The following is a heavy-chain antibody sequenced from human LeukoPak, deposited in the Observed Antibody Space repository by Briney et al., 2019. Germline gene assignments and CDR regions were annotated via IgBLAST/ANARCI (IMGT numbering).Heavy chain of an antibody. V-gene: IGHV3-30*18. CDR3: ANTVNYYYYDYDMDV. CDR2: ISYDGSKK. J-gene: IGHJ6*04. Sequence: GRSLRLSCAASGFTFSSYGMHWVRQAPGKGLGWVAVISYDGSKKYYADSVKGRFTISRDDSKNTLYLQMNSLRAEDTAVYYCANTVNYYYYDYDMDVWGKGTTVTVSS. CDR1: GFTFSSYG. D-gene: IGHD4-17*01.